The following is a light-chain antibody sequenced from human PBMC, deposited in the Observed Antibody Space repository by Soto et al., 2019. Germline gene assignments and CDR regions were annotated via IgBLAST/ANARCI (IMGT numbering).Light chain of an antibody. CDR2: GAS. J-gene: IGKJ1*01. Sequence: EIVLTQSPGTLSLSPGERATLSCRASQSVSSSYLAWYQQKPGQAPRLLIYGASSRATGIPDRFSGSGSGTDFTLTISRLEPEDCAVYYCHQYGSSTETFGQGTKVEIK. CDR3: HQYGSSTET. CDR1: QSVSSSY. V-gene: IGKV3-20*01.